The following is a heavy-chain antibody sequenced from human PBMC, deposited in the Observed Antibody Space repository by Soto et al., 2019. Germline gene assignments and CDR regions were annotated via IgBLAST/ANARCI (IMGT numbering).Heavy chain of an antibody. Sequence: ASVKVSCKASGGTFSSYTISWVRQAPGQGLEWMGRIIPILGIANYAQKFQGRVTITADKSTSTAYMELSSLRSEDTAVYYCARGTTVRAADNYYYYYMDVWGKGTTVTVSS. CDR2: IIPILGIA. J-gene: IGHJ6*03. V-gene: IGHV1-69*02. CDR1: GGTFSSYT. D-gene: IGHD4-4*01. CDR3: ARGTTVRAADNYYYYYMDV.